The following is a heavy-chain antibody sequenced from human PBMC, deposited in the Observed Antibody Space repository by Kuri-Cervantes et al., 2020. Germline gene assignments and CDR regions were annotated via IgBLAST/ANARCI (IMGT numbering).Heavy chain of an antibody. J-gene: IGHJ6*02. CDR3: ANLGTIFGVVRPLSYYYGMDV. CDR2: MNPNSGST. CDR1: GYTFTSYD. D-gene: IGHD3-3*01. V-gene: IGHV1-8*01. Sequence: ASVKVSCKASGYTFTSYDINWVRQATGQGLEWMGWMNPNSGSTGYAQKFQGRVTMTRNTSISTAYMELSSLRSEDTAVYYCANLGTIFGVVRPLSYYYGMDVWGQGTTVTVSS.